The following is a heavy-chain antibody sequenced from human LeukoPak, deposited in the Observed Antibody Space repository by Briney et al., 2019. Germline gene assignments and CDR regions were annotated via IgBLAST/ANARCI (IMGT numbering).Heavy chain of an antibody. Sequence: GGSLRLSCAASGFTFNSYWMSWVRQAPGKGLEWVANIKKDGSEKYYVDSVKGRFTISRDNAKNSLYLQMNSLKAEDTAVYYGARDLYWSSTSCYSESLFDYWGQGTLVTVST. CDR1: GFTFNSYW. D-gene: IGHD2-2*01. CDR3: ARDLYWSSTSCYSESLFDY. CDR2: IKKDGSEK. V-gene: IGHV3-7*01. J-gene: IGHJ4*02.